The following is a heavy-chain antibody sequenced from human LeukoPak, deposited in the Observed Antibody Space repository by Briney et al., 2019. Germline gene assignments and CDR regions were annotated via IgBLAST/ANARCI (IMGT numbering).Heavy chain of an antibody. D-gene: IGHD6-13*01. CDR3: ATGLTGIRAAAGTEKKWFDP. Sequence: SETLSLTCAVYGGSFSGYYWSWIRQPPGKGLEWIGEINHSGSTNYNPSLRSRVTISVDTSKNQFSLKLSSVTAADTAVYYCATGLTGIRAAAGTEKKWFDPWGQGTLVTVSS. V-gene: IGHV4-34*01. CDR1: GGSFSGYY. CDR2: INHSGST. J-gene: IGHJ5*02.